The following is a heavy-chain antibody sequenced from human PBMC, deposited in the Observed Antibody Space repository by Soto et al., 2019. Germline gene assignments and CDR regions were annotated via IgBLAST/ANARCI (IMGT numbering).Heavy chain of an antibody. V-gene: IGHV3-74*01. CDR2: INSDGSST. CDR3: ARDHRWGYEYGDYGDS. D-gene: IGHD4-17*01. J-gene: IGHJ5*01. Sequence: GGSLRLSCAASGFTFSSYWMHWVRQAPGKGLVWVSRINSDGSSTSYADSVKGRFTISRDDAKNSLYLQMNSLRAEDTAFYYCARDHRWGYEYGDYGDSWGHGTLVTVSS. CDR1: GFTFSSYW.